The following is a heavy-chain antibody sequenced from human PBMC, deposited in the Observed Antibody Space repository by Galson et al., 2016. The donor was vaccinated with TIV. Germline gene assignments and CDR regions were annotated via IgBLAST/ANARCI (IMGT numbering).Heavy chain of an antibody. CDR1: GFTFSSYS. CDR3: VRDRLGEH. Sequence: SLRLSCAASGFTFSSYSMNWVRHSPEKGLVWVARIDTDGTTTYYADSVKGRFSISRDNAKNTVYLQMNNLIADDTAVYYCVRDRLGEHWGQGTLVTVSS. CDR2: IDTDGTTT. J-gene: IGHJ1*01. D-gene: IGHD3-16*01. V-gene: IGHV3-74*01.